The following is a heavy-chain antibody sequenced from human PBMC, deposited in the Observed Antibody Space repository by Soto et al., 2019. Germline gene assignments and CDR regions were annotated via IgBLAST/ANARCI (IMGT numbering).Heavy chain of an antibody. CDR1: GLTFRSYW. D-gene: IGHD1-26*01. V-gene: IGHV3-74*03. Sequence: SGGSLRLSCAASGLTFRSYWMHWVRQAPGKGLVWVSRINTDGSVAMYVDSVKGRFTISRDNAKNSLYLQMNSLRAEDTAVYYCARDWGGGSYAYWGKGTLVTVSS. J-gene: IGHJ4*02. CDR2: INTDGSVA. CDR3: ARDWGGGSYAY.